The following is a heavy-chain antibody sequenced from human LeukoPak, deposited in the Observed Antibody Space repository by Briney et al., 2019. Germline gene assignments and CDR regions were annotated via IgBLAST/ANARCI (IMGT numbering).Heavy chain of an antibody. CDR2: MNPNSGNT. CDR3: ARDGKPLYGDYAGSNGNWFDP. J-gene: IGHJ5*02. D-gene: IGHD4-17*01. Sequence: ASVKVSCKASGYTFTSYDINWVRQATGQGLEWMGWMNPNSGNTGYAQKFQGRVTMTRNTSTSTVYMELSSLRSEDTAVYYCARDGKPLYGDYAGSNGNWFDPWGQGTLVTVSS. V-gene: IGHV1-8*01. CDR1: GYTFTSYD.